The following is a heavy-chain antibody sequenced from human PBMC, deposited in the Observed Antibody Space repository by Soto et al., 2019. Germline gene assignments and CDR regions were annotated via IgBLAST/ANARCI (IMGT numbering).Heavy chain of an antibody. J-gene: IGHJ4*02. CDR3: ARGGTGTYFDY. D-gene: IGHD1-1*01. Sequence: SETLSLTCAVSGGSISSGGYSWSWIRQPPGKGLEWIGYIYHSGSTYYNPSLKSRVTISVDRSKNQFSLKLSSVTAADTAVYYCARGGTGTYFDYWGQGTLVTVSS. CDR1: GGSISSGGYS. V-gene: IGHV4-30-2*01. CDR2: IYHSGST.